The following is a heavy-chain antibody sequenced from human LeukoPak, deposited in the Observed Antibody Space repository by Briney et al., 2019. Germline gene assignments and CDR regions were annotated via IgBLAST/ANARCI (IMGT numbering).Heavy chain of an antibody. V-gene: IGHV3-30-3*01. CDR3: ARDHDYGDYRPDY. CDR2: ISYDGSKK. J-gene: IGHJ4*02. D-gene: IGHD4-17*01. Sequence: PGGSLRLSCAASKFTFSSYAMHWVRQAPGKGLEWVAVISYDGSKKYYADSVKGRFTISRDNSKNTLYLQMNSLRGEDTAVYYCARDHDYGDYRPDYWGQGTLVTVSS. CDR1: KFTFSSYA.